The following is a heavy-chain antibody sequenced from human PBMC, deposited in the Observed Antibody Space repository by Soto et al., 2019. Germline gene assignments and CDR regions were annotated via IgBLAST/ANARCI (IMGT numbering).Heavy chain of an antibody. CDR3: TRDGDGRMTTNPYYYYGMDV. J-gene: IGHJ6*02. CDR1: GGPISGCY. CDR2: VYYSGGA. D-gene: IGHD2-21*02. V-gene: IGHV4-59*01. Sequence: SETLSLTCTVSGGPISGCYWSWIRQPPGKGLEWIGNVYYSGGAKYNPSVKRRVSISVDTSKNQFSLNLSSVTAADTAVYYCTRDGDGRMTTNPYYYYGMDVWGPGITVTVSS.